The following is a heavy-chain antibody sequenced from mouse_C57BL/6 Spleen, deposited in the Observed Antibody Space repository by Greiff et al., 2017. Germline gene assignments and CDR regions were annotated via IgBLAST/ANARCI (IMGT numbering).Heavy chain of an antibody. D-gene: IGHD1-1*01. V-gene: IGHV1-64*01. J-gene: IGHJ3*01. CDR3: ARGDYYGSRGFAY. Sequence: ESGAELVKPGASVKLSCKASGYTFTSYWMHWVKQRPGQGLEWIGMIHPNSGSTNYNEKFKSKATLTVDKSSSTAYMQLSSLTSEDSAVYYCARGDYYGSRGFAYWCQGTLVTVSA. CDR2: IHPNSGST. CDR1: GYTFTSYW.